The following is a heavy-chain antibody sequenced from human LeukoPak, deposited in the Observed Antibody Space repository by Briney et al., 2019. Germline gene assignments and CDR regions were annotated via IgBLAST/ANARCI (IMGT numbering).Heavy chain of an antibody. CDR3: AKDTCSGGSCYYYYGMDV. J-gene: IGHJ6*02. CDR2: IAYDGSNN. Sequence: PGGSLRLSCAASGFTFRSYAMHWVRQAPGKGLEWVAVIAYDGSNNYYADSVKGRFTISRDNSKNTLYLQMISLRAEDTAVYYCAKDTCSGGSCYYYYGMDVWGQGTTVTVSS. CDR1: GFTFRSYA. D-gene: IGHD2-15*01. V-gene: IGHV3-30*04.